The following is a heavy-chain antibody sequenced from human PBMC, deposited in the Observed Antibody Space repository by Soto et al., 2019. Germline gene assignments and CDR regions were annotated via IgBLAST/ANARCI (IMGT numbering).Heavy chain of an antibody. Sequence: GGSLRLSCEVSGFSLTGYGMHWVRQAPGKGLEWVADIQEDGSEKYYVDSVKGRFTISRDNAKNSLYLQMNSLRAEDTAVYYCARDPLRRFDYWGQGTRVTVSS. CDR3: ARDPLRRFDY. J-gene: IGHJ4*02. CDR2: IQEDGSEK. CDR1: GFSLTGYG. D-gene: IGHD4-17*01. V-gene: IGHV3-7*01.